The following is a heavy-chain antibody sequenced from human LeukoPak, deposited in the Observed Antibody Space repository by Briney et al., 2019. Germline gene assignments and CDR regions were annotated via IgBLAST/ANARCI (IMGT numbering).Heavy chain of an antibody. Sequence: QSGGSLRLSCAVSGFTFDDYAMHWVRQVPGKGLEWVSGINWNSDSIGYADSVKGRFTTSRDNAKNSLYLQMNSLRAEDTAVYYCATVDRGYSYGQFDYWGQGTLVTVSS. CDR1: GFTFDDYA. J-gene: IGHJ4*02. CDR2: INWNSDSI. CDR3: ATVDRGYSYGQFDY. V-gene: IGHV3-9*01. D-gene: IGHD5-18*01.